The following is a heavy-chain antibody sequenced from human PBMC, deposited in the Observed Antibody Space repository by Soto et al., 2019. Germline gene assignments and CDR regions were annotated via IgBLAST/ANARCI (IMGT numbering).Heavy chain of an antibody. V-gene: IGHV1-69*01. Sequence: QVQLVQSGAEVKKPGSSVKLSCKASGGTFSSYRINWVRQARGQGLEWVGGIVPIYRTADYAQKFQGRVTITADESARTAYKELRRLTSQDTAVYYCARDSGAKLSSSWGQGTLVTVSS. CDR1: GGTFSSYR. D-gene: IGHD6-13*01. CDR3: ARDSGAKLSSS. CDR2: IVPIYRTA. J-gene: IGHJ4*02.